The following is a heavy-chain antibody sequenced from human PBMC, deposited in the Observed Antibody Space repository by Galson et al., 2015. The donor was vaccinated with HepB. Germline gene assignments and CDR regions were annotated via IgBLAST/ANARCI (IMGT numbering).Heavy chain of an antibody. D-gene: IGHD3-3*01. CDR1: GLTFNTYP. CDR2: ISSDGSNK. Sequence: SLRLSCAASGLTFNTYPMHWVRQAPGKGLEWVAGISSDGSNKYFPDSVKGQFPISRDNSKNTLYLDMSSMRAEDTAVYYCATEGRDDFWLGAYRKEGLGFDSGGQGTLVTLSS. V-gene: IGHV3-30*04. J-gene: IGHJ4*02. CDR3: ATEGRDDFWLGAYRKEGLGFDS.